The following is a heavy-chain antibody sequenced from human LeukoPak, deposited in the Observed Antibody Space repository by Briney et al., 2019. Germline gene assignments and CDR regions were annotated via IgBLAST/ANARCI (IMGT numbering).Heavy chain of an antibody. Sequence: SQTLSLTCTVSGGSISSGSYSWSWIRQPPGKGLEWIGYIYHSGSTNYNPSLKSRVTISGDTSKNQFSLKLSSVTAADTAVYYCATYSSSYPYYFDYWGQGTLVTVSS. J-gene: IGHJ4*02. CDR3: ATYSSSYPYYFDY. D-gene: IGHD3-22*01. CDR2: IYHSGST. V-gene: IGHV4-30-2*02. CDR1: GGSISSGSYS.